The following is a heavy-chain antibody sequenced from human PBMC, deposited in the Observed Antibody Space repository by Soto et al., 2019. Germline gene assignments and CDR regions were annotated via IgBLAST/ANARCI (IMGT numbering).Heavy chain of an antibody. J-gene: IGHJ4*02. CDR3: ARAGASDWNYVSSSS. CDR2: ISANSGNT. Sequence: AASVKVSCKASGYTFTSSGFNWVRQAPGQGLEWMGWISANSGNTNYAQNLQGRVTMTTDTSTSTAYMELRSLTSDDTAVYYCARAGASDWNYVSSSSWGQGTLVTVSS. CDR1: GYTFTSSG. V-gene: IGHV1-18*04. D-gene: IGHD1-7*01.